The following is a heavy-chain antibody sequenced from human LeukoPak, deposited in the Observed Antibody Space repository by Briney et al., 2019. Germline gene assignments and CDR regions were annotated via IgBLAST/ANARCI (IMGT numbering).Heavy chain of an antibody. J-gene: IGHJ6*03. D-gene: IGHD2-21*01. Sequence: ASVKVSCKASGYTFSDYDVNWVRQAPGQGLEWMGWMNPTRGDIGYAQKFQGRVTMTRSMSRNTAYMELSRLRSEDTAVYFCARVVMKAFYYYYMEVWGKGTTIIISS. CDR1: GYTFSDYD. V-gene: IGHV1-8*01. CDR3: ARVVMKAFYYYYMEV. CDR2: MNPTRGDI.